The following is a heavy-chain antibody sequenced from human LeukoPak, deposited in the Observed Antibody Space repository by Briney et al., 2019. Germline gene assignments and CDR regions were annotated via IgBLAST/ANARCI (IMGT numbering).Heavy chain of an antibody. J-gene: IGHJ4*02. V-gene: IGHV4-59*01. CDR2: IYYSGST. CDR1: GGSISSYY. CDR3: ARGHAGGYSSGPSDY. D-gene: IGHD6-19*01. Sequence: PSETLSLTCTVSGGSISSYYWSWIRQPPGNGLESIGYIYYSGSTNYNPSLKSRVTISVDTSKNQFSLKLSSVTAADTAVYYCARGHAGGYSSGPSDYWGQGTLVTVSS.